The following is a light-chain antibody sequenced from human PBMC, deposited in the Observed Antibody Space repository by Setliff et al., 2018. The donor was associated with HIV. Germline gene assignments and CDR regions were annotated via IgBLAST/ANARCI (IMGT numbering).Light chain of an antibody. Sequence: LTQPASVSGSPGQWITISCTGTSSDVGGYNYVSWYQQHPGKAPKLLIYDVTSRLPGVCNRFSGSKSGNTASLTISGLQAEDEADYYCSSYAISSPYVFGTGTKVTVL. CDR3: SSYAISSPYV. CDR2: DVT. CDR1: SSDVGGYNY. J-gene: IGLJ1*01. V-gene: IGLV2-14*01.